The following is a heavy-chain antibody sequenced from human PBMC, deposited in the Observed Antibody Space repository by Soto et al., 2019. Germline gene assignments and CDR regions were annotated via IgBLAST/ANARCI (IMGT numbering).Heavy chain of an antibody. CDR1: GYTFTGYY. J-gene: IGHJ5*02. V-gene: IGHV1-2*02. CDR2: INPNSGGT. Sequence: ASVKVSCKASGYTFTGYYMHWVRQAPGQGLEWMGWINPNSGGTNYAQKFQGRVTMTGDTSISTAYMELSRLRSDDTAVYYCARDPVSSQAWFDPWGQGTLVTVSS. CDR3: ARDPVSSQAWFDP.